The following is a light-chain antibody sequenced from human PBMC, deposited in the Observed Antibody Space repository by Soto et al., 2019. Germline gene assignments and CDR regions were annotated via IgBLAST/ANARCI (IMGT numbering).Light chain of an antibody. V-gene: IGKV1-9*01. CDR1: QGISSY. CDR2: AAS. CDR3: QQGGT. Sequence: DIQLTQSPSFLSASVGDRVTITCRASQGISSYLAWYQQKPGKAPKLLIYAASTLQSGVPSRFSGSGSGTEFTLTMSCLLPEDFATYYCQQGGTFGPGTKVDI. J-gene: IGKJ3*01.